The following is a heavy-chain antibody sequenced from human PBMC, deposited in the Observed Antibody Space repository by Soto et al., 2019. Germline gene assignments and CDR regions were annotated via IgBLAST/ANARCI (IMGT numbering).Heavy chain of an antibody. CDR1: GFTFSSYG. CDR3: AKDRRRPPHPYYFDY. Sequence: HPGGSLRLSCAASGFTFSSYGMHWVRQAPGKGLEWVAVISYDGSNKYYADSVKGRFTISRDNSKNTLYLQMNSLRAEDTAVYYCAKDRRRPPHPYYFDYWGQGTLVTVSS. V-gene: IGHV3-30*18. J-gene: IGHJ4*02. CDR2: ISYDGSNK.